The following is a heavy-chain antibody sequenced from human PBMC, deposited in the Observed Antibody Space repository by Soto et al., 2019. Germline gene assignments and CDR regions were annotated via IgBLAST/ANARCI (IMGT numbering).Heavy chain of an antibody. V-gene: IGHV3-72*01. J-gene: IGHJ4*02. CDR1: GFTFSDHY. D-gene: IGHD3-16*02. Sequence: GGSLRLSCAASGFTFSDHYMDWVRQAPGKGLEWVGRTRNKVKSYTTEYAASVKGRFTISRDDSKNSLYLQMNSLKTEDTAVYYCARVILSDYYFDSWGQGTLVTVSS. CDR3: ARVILSDYYFDS. CDR2: TRNKVKSYTT.